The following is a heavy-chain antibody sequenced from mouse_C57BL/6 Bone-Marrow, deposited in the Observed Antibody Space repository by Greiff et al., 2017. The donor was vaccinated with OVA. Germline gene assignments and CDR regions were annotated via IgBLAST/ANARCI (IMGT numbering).Heavy chain of an antibody. CDR1: GYTFTSYG. CDR3: APYYYGSSLAWFAY. V-gene: IGHV1-81*01. D-gene: IGHD1-1*01. Sequence: VQVVESGAELARPGASVKLSCNASGYTFTSYGISWVKQRTGQGLEWIGEIYPRSGNTYYNEKFKGKATLTADKSSSTAYMELRSLTSEDSAVYFCAPYYYGSSLAWFAYWGQGTLVTVSA. CDR2: IYPRSGNT. J-gene: IGHJ3*01.